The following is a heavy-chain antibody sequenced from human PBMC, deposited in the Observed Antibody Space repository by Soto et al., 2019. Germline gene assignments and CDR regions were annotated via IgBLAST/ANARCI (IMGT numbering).Heavy chain of an antibody. J-gene: IGHJ4*02. Sequence: LSLTCGVSGGPFNGYHWSWIRQPPGKGLEWIGETDHSGSTNHNPSLKSRVTVSIDTSKNQFSLKLSSVTAADTAVYYCARVVRGWYPHFDHWGQGTLVTVSS. CDR1: GGPFNGYH. CDR3: ARVVRGWYPHFDH. CDR2: TDHSGST. V-gene: IGHV4-34*01. D-gene: IGHD2-15*01.